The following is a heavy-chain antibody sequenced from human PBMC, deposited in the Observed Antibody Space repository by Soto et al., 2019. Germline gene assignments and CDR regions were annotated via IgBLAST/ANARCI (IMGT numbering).Heavy chain of an antibody. J-gene: IGHJ6*02. CDR3: ARDPVSTMIQRLNLVGMDV. Sequence: ASVKVSCKASGYTFTSYYMHWVRQAPGQGLEWMGIINPNSGGTNYAQKFQGWVTMTRDTSISTAYMELSRLRSDDTAVYYCARDPVSTMIQRLNLVGMDVWGQGTTVTVSS. CDR2: INPNSGGT. D-gene: IGHD3-22*01. CDR1: GYTFTSYY. V-gene: IGHV1-2*04.